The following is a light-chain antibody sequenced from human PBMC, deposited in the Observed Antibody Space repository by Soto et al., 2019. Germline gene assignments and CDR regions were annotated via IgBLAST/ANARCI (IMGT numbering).Light chain of an antibody. Sequence: EIVMTQSPATLSVSPGERATLSCRASQSVNSNYLAWYQQKPGQAPSLLIYGASRRATGIPDRFSGSGSGTDFTLTISRLEPEDFAVYYCQQYDSSPITFGQGTRLEIK. J-gene: IGKJ5*01. V-gene: IGKV3-20*01. CDR2: GAS. CDR3: QQYDSSPIT. CDR1: QSVNSNY.